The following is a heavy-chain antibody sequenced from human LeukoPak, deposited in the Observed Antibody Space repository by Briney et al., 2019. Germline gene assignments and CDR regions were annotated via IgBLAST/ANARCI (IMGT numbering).Heavy chain of an antibody. CDR1: GGSISSYY. CDR2: IYYSGST. D-gene: IGHD6-13*01. CDR3: ARDHSRDSSSWAAG. V-gene: IGHV4-59*12. Sequence: PSETLSLTCTVSGGSISSYYWSWIRQPPGKGLEWIGYIYYSGSTNYNPSLKSRVTISVDTSKNQFTLKLSSVTAADTAVYYCARDHSRDSSSWAAGWGQGTLVTVSS. J-gene: IGHJ4*02.